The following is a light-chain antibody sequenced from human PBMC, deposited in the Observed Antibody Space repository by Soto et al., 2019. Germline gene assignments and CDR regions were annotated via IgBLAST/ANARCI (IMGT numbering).Light chain of an antibody. CDR2: GAS. V-gene: IGKV1-39*01. Sequence: DIQMTQSPSSLSASVGDRATITCRASQSISTYLNWYQQKPGKAPKLLIHGASNLQSGVPSRFSGSGSGTDFTLTISSLHPEDFATYFCQQSYSTPGYTFGQGTRLESK. CDR1: QSISTY. J-gene: IGKJ2*01. CDR3: QQSYSTPGYT.